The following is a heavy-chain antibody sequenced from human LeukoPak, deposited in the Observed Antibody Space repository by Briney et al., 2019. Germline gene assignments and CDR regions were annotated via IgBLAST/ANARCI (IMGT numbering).Heavy chain of an antibody. CDR2: ISYDGSNK. Sequence: PGGSLRLSCAASGFTFSSYAMHWVRQAPGKGLEWVAVISYDGSNKYYADSVKGRFTISRDNSKNTLYLQMNSLRAEDTAVYYCAKDLRSRIAAAGAPDYWGQGTLVTVSS. CDR3: AKDLRSRIAAAGAPDY. D-gene: IGHD6-13*01. CDR1: GFTFSSYA. J-gene: IGHJ4*02. V-gene: IGHV3-30-3*01.